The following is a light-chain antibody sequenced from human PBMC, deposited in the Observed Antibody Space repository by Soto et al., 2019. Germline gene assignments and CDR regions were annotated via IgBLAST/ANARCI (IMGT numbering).Light chain of an antibody. CDR3: QHSNSYSEA. J-gene: IGKJ1*01. CDR1: QPIRSW. CDR2: KAS. Sequence: DIQMTQSPSTLSGSVGDRVTITCRASQPIRSWLAWYQQKPGKAPKLLIYKASTLKSGVPSRFSGSGSGTECTLTISSLQPDDFATYYCQHSNSYSEAFGQGTKVELK. V-gene: IGKV1-5*03.